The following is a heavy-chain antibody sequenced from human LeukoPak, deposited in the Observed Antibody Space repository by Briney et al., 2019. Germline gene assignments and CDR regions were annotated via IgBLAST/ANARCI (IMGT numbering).Heavy chain of an antibody. D-gene: IGHD6-13*01. V-gene: IGHV3-21*01. CDR2: ISSSSSYI. CDR1: GFTFSSYS. CDR3: ARGPSMWDSSSWYEGFDY. Sequence: GALRLSCAASGFTFSSYSMNWVRQAPGKGLEWVSSISSSSSYIYYADSVKGRFTISRDNAKNSLYLQMNSLRAEDTAVYYCARGPSMWDSSSWYEGFDYWGQGTLVTVSS. J-gene: IGHJ4*02.